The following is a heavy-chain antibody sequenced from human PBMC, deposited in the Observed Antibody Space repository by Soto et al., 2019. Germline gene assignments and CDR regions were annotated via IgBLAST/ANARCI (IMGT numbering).Heavy chain of an antibody. V-gene: IGHV1-69*02. CDR2: IIPSLGIA. CDR1: GGTFSSYT. Sequence: QVQLVQSGAELKKPGSSVKVSCKASGGTFSSYTISWVRQAPGQGLEWMGRIIPSLGIANYAQTFEGRVTITADKSTSTAYMELRRLRSEDTAVYYCAVQPYGSGSDYVGGDHWGQGTLVTVSS. CDR3: AVQPYGSGSDYVGGDH. D-gene: IGHD3-10*01. J-gene: IGHJ4*02.